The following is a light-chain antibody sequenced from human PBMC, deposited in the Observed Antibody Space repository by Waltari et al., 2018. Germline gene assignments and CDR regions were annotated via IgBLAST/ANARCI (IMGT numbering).Light chain of an antibody. J-gene: IGKJ1*01. CDR1: QDITRW. CDR2: TAP. Sequence: DIQMTQSPSSVSASVGDRVTITCRASQDITRWLAWYQQKPGKAPKLLIYTAPSLQSGVPSRFSGGGYGTDFTLTISSLQPEDFATYHCQQGDSFPWTFGQGTKVDMK. CDR3: QQGDSFPWT. V-gene: IGKV1-12*01.